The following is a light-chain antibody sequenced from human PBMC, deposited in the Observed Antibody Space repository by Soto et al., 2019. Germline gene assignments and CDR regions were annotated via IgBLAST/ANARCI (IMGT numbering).Light chain of an antibody. CDR3: CSYAGSYNWV. J-gene: IGLJ3*02. V-gene: IGLV2-11*01. Sequence: QSALTQPASVSGSPGQSITISCTGTNSNVGAYSYVSWYQQHPGKAPKLMIYDVLKRPSGVPDRFSGSKSGDTASLTISGLQAEDAADYYCCSYAGSYNWVFGGGTKLTVL. CDR1: NSNVGAYSY. CDR2: DVL.